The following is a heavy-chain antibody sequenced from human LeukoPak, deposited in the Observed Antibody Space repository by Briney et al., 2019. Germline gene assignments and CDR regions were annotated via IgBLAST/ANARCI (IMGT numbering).Heavy chain of an antibody. CDR2: TYYMSKWYN. J-gene: IGHJ4*02. CDR1: GDTVSINSAA. D-gene: IGHD6-19*01. V-gene: IGHV6-1*01. Sequence: SQTLSLTCAISGDTVSINSAAWTWSSQSPSRGLEWPGRTYYMSKWYNDYAVPVKSRITINPDTSKNQFSVQLNSVTPEDTAVYYCARDVQWPVRFDYWGQGTLVTVSS. CDR3: ARDVQWPVRFDY.